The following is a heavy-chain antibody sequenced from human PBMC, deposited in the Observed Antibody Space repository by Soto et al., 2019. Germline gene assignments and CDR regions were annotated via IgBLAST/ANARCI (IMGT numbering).Heavy chain of an antibody. V-gene: IGHV3-7*01. Sequence: EVQLVESGGGLVQPGGSLRLSCAASGFTFSSYWMSWVRQAPGKGLEWVANIKQDGSEKYYVDSVKGRFTISRDNAKNSLYLQMNSLRAEDTAVYYWARHSGGSRGWSYYWGQGTLVTVSS. D-gene: IGHD2-15*01. CDR2: IKQDGSEK. J-gene: IGHJ4*02. CDR1: GFTFSSYW. CDR3: ARHSGGSRGWSYY.